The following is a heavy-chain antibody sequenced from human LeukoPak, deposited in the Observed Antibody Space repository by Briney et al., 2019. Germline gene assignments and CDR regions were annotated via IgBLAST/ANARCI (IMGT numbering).Heavy chain of an antibody. D-gene: IGHD4-17*01. J-gene: IGHJ4*02. V-gene: IGHV3-7*01. Sequence: QSGGSLRLSCAASGFTFSSYAMHWVRQAPGKGLEWVANIKQDGSEKYYVDSVKGRFTISRDNAKNSLYLQMNSLRAEDTAVYYCARDSPSPTTVTTFSDYWGQGTLVTASS. CDR1: GFTFSSYA. CDR3: ARDSPSPTTVTTFSDY. CDR2: IKQDGSEK.